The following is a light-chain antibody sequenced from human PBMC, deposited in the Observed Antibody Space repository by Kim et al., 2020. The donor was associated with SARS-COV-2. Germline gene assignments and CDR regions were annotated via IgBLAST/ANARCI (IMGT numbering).Light chain of an antibody. CDR1: QSVSSN. Sequence: EIVMTQSPATLSVSPGERATLSCRASQSVSSNLVWYQQKPGQAPRVLIYDASTRATGIPPRFSGSGSGTEFTLTITSLQSEDFAVYYCQQYNTSLVLTFGAGTKVYIK. CDR3: QQYNTSLVLT. V-gene: IGKV3-15*01. CDR2: DAS. J-gene: IGKJ4*01.